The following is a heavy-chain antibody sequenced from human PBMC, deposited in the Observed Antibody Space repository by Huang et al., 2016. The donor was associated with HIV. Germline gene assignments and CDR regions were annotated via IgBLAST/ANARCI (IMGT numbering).Heavy chain of an antibody. CDR1: GYSFTFYW. Sequence: EVQLVQSGAELKKPGESLKISCRASGYSFTFYWLGWVRQVPGKGLEWMGILYPDDSDIRYSPSFQGQVTISADKSINTAYLQWGSLKASDTAMYYCAKLVRRDSSGRDGFDVWGQGTLVTVSS. D-gene: IGHD3-22*01. CDR2: LYPDDSDI. J-gene: IGHJ3*01. V-gene: IGHV5-51*01. CDR3: AKLVRRDSSGRDGFDV.